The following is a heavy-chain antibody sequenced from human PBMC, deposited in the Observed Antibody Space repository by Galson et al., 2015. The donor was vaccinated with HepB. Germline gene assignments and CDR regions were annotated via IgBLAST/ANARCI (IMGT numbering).Heavy chain of an antibody. CDR1: GFTFSSYA. CDR3: ARGQRITYAFDI. V-gene: IGHV3-30*04. CDR2: ISYDGSNK. Sequence: SLGLSCAASGFTFSSYAMHWVRQAPGKGLEWVAVISYDGSNKYCADSVKGRFTISRDNSKNTLYLQMNSLRAEDTAVYYCARGQRITYAFDIWGQGTMVTVSS. D-gene: IGHD3-10*01. J-gene: IGHJ3*02.